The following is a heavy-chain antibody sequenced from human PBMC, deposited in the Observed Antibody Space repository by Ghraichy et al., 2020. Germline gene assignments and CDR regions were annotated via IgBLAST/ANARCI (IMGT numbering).Heavy chain of an antibody. CDR1: GYIFNNYG. V-gene: IGHV1-18*01. Sequence: ASVKVSCKASGYIFNNYGISWVRQAPGQGLEWMGWIGAYSGNTNYAQKFQGRVTMTTDTSTSTAYMELRSLRSDDTAVYYWARDLPEGAVAGTLDCWGQGTLVTVSS. CDR2: IGAYSGNT. CDR3: ARDLPEGAVAGTLDC. J-gene: IGHJ4*02. D-gene: IGHD6-19*01.